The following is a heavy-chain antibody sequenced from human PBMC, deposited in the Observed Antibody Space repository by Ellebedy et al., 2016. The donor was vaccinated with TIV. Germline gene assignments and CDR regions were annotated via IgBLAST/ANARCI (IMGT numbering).Heavy chain of an antibody. J-gene: IGHJ4*01. CDR2: IYPDDSET. V-gene: IGHV5-51*01. Sequence: PGGSLRLSCKGSGYTFTTYWIAWVRQMPGKGLEWMGVIYPDDSETRYSPSFQGQVTISADKSINTASLQWSRLRASDTAIYYCARRSRYSSTWYALDYWGQGTQVTVSS. CDR1: GYTFTTYW. CDR3: ARRSRYSSTWYALDY. D-gene: IGHD6-13*01.